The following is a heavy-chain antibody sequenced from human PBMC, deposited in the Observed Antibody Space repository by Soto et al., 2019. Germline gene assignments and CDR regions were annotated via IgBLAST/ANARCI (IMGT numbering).Heavy chain of an antibody. J-gene: IGHJ6*02. CDR1: GFTFSSYG. CDR2: ISYDGSNK. V-gene: IGHV3-30*18. CDR3: AKARLDSSSWRYYYYYGMDV. Sequence: QVQLVESGGGVVQPGRSLRLSCAASGFTFSSYGMHWVRQAPGKGLEWVAVISYDGSNKYYADSVKGRFTISRDNSKNTLYLQMNSLRAEDTAVYYCAKARLDSSSWRYYYYYGMDVWGQGTTVTVS. D-gene: IGHD6-13*01.